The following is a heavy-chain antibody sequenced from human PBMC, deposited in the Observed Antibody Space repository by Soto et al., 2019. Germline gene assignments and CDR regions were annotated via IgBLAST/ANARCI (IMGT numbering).Heavy chain of an antibody. Sequence: LRLSCTGSGFSFFSYAMSWVRQAPGKGLEWVSTISGSGGHTYYADSVKGRFVVSRDNDKNTVYLHMSSLTGEDTAVYFCAKIEMGWFAHWGQGTQVTVSS. CDR1: GFSFFSYA. CDR3: AKIEMGWFAH. V-gene: IGHV3-23*01. CDR2: ISGSGGHT. J-gene: IGHJ5*02. D-gene: IGHD2-8*01.